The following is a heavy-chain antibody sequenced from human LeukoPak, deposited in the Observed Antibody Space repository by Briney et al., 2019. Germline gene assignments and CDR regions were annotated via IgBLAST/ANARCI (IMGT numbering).Heavy chain of an antibody. Sequence: PGGSLRLSCASSGFTFSSYAMSWVRQAPGKGLEWVSAISGSGGSTYYADSVKGRFTISRDNSKNTLYLQMNSLRAEDTAVYYSAKTTHDSSGYYYFGYWGQGTLVTVSS. CDR1: GFTFSSYA. J-gene: IGHJ4*02. V-gene: IGHV3-23*01. CDR2: ISGSGGST. CDR3: AKTTHDSSGYYYFGY. D-gene: IGHD3-22*01.